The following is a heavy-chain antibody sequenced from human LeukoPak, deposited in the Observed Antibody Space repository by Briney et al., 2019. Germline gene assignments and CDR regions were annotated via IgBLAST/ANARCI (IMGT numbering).Heavy chain of an antibody. CDR2: IYTSGST. Sequence: PSETLSLTCTVSGGSISSGTYYWTWIRQPAGKGLEWIGRIYTSGSTNYNPSLKSRVIISVDTSKNPFSLKLTSVTAADTAVYYCARDYYDSSGYYHYPYYYYGMDVWGQGTTVTVSS. V-gene: IGHV4-61*02. D-gene: IGHD3-22*01. CDR3: ARDYYDSSGYYHYPYYYYGMDV. J-gene: IGHJ6*02. CDR1: GGSISSGTYY.